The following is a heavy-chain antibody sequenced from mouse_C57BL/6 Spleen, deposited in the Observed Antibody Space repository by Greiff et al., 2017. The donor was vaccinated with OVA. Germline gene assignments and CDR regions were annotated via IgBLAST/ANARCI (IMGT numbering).Heavy chain of an antibody. V-gene: IGHV1-26*01. CDR1: GYTFTDYY. CDR2: INPNNGGT. J-gene: IGHJ4*01. Sequence: EVQLQQSGPELVKPGASVKISCKASGYTFTDYYMNWVKQSHGKSLEWIGDINPNNGGTSYNQKFKGKATLTVDKSSSTAYMELRSLTSEDSAVYYCARSYYYGSREAMDYWGQGTSVTVSS. D-gene: IGHD1-1*01. CDR3: ARSYYYGSREAMDY.